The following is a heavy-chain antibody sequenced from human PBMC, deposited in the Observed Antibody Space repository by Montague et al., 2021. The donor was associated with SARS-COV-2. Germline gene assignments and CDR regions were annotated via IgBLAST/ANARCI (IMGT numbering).Heavy chain of an antibody. J-gene: IGHJ4*02. V-gene: IGHV3-64*02. CDR2: ISTIGGSR. CDR3: ARGGTYPHYFFDS. Sequence: SRSLSFAASGFSFSNYAMHWVRQAPGKGLEYVSGISTIGGSRYYTDSVKGRFTISRDSSKNMVFLQMDSLRSEDMAVYYCARGGTYPHYFFDSWGQGALVTVSS. D-gene: IGHD1-26*01. CDR1: GFSFSNYA.